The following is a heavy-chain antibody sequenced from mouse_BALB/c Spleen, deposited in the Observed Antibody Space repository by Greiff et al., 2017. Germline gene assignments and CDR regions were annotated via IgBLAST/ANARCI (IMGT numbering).Heavy chain of an antibody. CDR2: IWAGGST. Sequence: QVQLKESGPGLVAPSQSLSITCTVSGFSLTGYGVNWVRQPPGKGLEWLGVIWAGGSTNYNSALMSRLSISKDNSKSQVFLKMNSLQTDDTAMYYCARDRVLLRSEDYAMDYWGQGTSVTVSS. D-gene: IGHD1-1*01. CDR1: GFSLTGYG. CDR3: ARDRVLLRSEDYAMDY. J-gene: IGHJ4*01. V-gene: IGHV2-9*02.